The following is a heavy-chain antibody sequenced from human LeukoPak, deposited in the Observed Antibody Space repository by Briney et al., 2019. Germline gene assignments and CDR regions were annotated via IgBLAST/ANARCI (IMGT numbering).Heavy chain of an antibody. J-gene: IGHJ3*02. CDR1: GGSFSGYY. CDR3: ARLVWGGGSLDAFDI. Sequence: PSETLSLTCAVYGGSFSGYYWSWIRQPPGKGLEWIGEINHSGSTNYNPSLKSRVTISVDTSKNQFSLKLSSVTAADTAVYYCARLVWGGGSLDAFDIWGQGTMVTVSS. D-gene: IGHD3-16*01. CDR2: INHSGST. V-gene: IGHV4-34*01.